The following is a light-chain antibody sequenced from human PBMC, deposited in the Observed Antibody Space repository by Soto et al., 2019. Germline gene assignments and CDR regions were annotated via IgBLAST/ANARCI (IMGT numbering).Light chain of an antibody. J-gene: IGLJ1*01. V-gene: IGLV2-11*01. CDR2: DVS. CDR3: CSYAGSYTDYV. CDR1: SSDVGGYNY. Sequence: QSALTQPRSVSGSPAQSVTISCTGTSSDVGGYNYASWYQQHPGKAPKLMIYDVSKRPSGVPDRFSGSKSGNTASLTISGLQAEDEADYYCCSYAGSYTDYVFGTGTKVTVL.